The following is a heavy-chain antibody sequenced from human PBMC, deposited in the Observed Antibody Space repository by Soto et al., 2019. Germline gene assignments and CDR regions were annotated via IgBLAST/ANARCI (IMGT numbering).Heavy chain of an antibody. CDR1: GGSFSGYY. V-gene: IGHV4-34*01. CDR2: INHSGST. CDR3: ARGDEDSSGWTSWFDP. D-gene: IGHD6-19*01. J-gene: IGHJ5*02. Sequence: SETLSLTCAVYGGSFSGYYWSWIRQPPGKGLEWIGEINHSGSTNYNPSLKSRVTIPVDTSKNQFSLKLSSVTAADTAVYYCARGDEDSSGWTSWFDPWGQGTLVTVSS.